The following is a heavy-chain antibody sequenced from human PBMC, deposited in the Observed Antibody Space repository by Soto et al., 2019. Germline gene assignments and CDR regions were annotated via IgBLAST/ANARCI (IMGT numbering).Heavy chain of an antibody. CDR2: IYSGGST. J-gene: IGHJ6*02. CDR1: GFTVSNNY. CDR3: ARGASVYYYYYGMDV. Sequence: GGSLRLSCAASGFTVSNNYMSWVRQAPGKALEWVSVIYSGGSTYYADSVKGRFTISRDNSKNTLYLQMNGLRAEDTAVYYCARGASVYYYYYGMDVWGQGTTVTVSS. V-gene: IGHV3-53*01.